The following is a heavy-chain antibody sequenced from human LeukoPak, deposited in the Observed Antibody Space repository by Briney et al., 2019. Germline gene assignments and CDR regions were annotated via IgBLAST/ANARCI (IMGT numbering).Heavy chain of an antibody. CDR1: GYTFTGYY. V-gene: IGHV1-2*02. J-gene: IGHJ5*02. Sequence: GASVKVSCKASGYTFTGYYMHWVRQAPGQGLEWMGWINPNSGGTNYAQEFQGRVTMTSDTSISTAYMELSRLRSDDTAVYYCARGRGIDPWGQGTLVTVSS. D-gene: IGHD3-10*01. CDR2: INPNSGGT. CDR3: ARGRGIDP.